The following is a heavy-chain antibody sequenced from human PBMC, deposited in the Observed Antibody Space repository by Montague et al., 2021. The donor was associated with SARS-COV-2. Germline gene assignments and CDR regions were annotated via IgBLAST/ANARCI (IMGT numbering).Heavy chain of an antibody. Sequence: SETLSLTCTVSGDSISYFYWSWIRQPAGKGLEWIGRVSASGSTNYNPSLNSRVTMPVDTSKKQFSLRPSPVTAADTAVYYCARDVVAAPGTFDYWGQGTLVTVSS. J-gene: IGHJ4*02. CDR1: GDSISYFY. V-gene: IGHV4-4*07. D-gene: IGHD6-13*01. CDR2: VSASGST. CDR3: ARDVVAAPGTFDY.